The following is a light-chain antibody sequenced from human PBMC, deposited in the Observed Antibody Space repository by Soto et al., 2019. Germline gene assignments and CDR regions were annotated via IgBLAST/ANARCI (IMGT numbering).Light chain of an antibody. J-gene: IGKJ1*01. Sequence: EIVLTQSPGTLSLSPGEGATLSCRASQSVSSNYLAWYQQKPGQAPRLLIYGASTRATGIPARFSGSGSGTDFTLTISRLEPEDFAVYYCQQYDYSPQTFGQGTKVDIK. CDR1: QSVSSNY. CDR2: GAS. CDR3: QQYDYSPQT. V-gene: IGKV3-20*01.